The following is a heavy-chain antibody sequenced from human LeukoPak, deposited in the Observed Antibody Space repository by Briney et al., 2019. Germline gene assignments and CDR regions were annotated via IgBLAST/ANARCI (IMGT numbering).Heavy chain of an antibody. CDR1: GFTFSSYA. Sequence: PGGSLRLSCAASGFTFSSYAMSWVRQAPGKGLEWVSSISSSSSYIYYADSVKGRFTISRDNAKNSLYLQMNSLRAEDTAVYYCARDPSSSTSFSGHFDYWGQGTLVTVSS. CDR3: ARDPSSSTSFSGHFDY. D-gene: IGHD2-2*01. V-gene: IGHV3-21*01. CDR2: ISSSSSYI. J-gene: IGHJ4*02.